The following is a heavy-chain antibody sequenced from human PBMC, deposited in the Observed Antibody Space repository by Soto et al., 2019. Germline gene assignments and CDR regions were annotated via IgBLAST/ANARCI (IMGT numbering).Heavy chain of an antibody. CDR1: GYTFTRHA. J-gene: IGHJ4*02. CDR2: MSTYNGAT. D-gene: IGHD3-22*01. V-gene: IGHV1-18*04. CDR3: ERDPGNTSGNYIYFDY. Sequence: QVHLVHSGPEVTKPGASVRVSCKASGYTFTRHAISWVRQAPGQGLGWMGWMSTYNGATKYAPKFQGRFTMTKDTSASTAYMELRSLTSDDTAVYYCERDPGNTSGNYIYFDYWGQGALVTVSS.